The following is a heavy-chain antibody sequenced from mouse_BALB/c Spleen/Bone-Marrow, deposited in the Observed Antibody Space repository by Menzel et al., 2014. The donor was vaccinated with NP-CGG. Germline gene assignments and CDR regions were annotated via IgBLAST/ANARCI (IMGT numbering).Heavy chain of an antibody. Sequence: QVQLQQSGPGLVAPSQNLSITCTVSGFSLTSYGVHWVRQPPGKGLEWLGVIWAGGSTNYNSALMSRLSISKDNSKSQVFLKMNSLQTDDTAMYYCARDGATATLAYWGQGTLVTVSA. CDR1: GFSLTSYG. J-gene: IGHJ3*01. V-gene: IGHV2-9*02. CDR2: IWAGGST. CDR3: ARDGATATLAY. D-gene: IGHD1-2*01.